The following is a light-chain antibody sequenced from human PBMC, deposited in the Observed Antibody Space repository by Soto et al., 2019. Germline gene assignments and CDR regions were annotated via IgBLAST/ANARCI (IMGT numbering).Light chain of an antibody. Sequence: QSVLTKPASVSGSPGQSITISCTGTSSDIGGYNYVSWYQQHPGKAPKLVIFDVSDRPSGVSNHFSGSKSGSTASLTISGLRAEDEAEYYCASYTSGRTLVFGTGTKVTVL. CDR3: ASYTSGRTLV. J-gene: IGLJ1*01. CDR2: DVS. V-gene: IGLV2-14*03. CDR1: SSDIGGYNY.